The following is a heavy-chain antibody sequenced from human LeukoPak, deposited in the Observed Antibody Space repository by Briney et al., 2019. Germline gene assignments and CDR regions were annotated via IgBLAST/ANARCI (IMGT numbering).Heavy chain of an antibody. V-gene: IGHV3-7*01. D-gene: IGHD6-13*01. CDR1: GFTFSSYA. CDR3: ARDSAGNDY. Sequence: GGSLRLSCAASGFTFSSYAMHWVRQAPGKGLEWVANIKQDGSEKYYVDSVKGRFTISRDNAKNSLYLQMNSLRAEDTAMYYCARDSAGNDYWGQGTLVTVSS. J-gene: IGHJ4*02. CDR2: IKQDGSEK.